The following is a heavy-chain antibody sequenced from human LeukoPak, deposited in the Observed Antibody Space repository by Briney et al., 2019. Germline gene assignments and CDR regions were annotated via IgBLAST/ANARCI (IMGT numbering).Heavy chain of an antibody. CDR2: INHRGST. Sequence: PSETLSLTCAVYGVSFSGYYWSWIRQPLGKGLEWIGEINHRGSTNYNPSLKSRVTISVDTSKNQFSLKLSSVTAADTAVYYCARDSYGDDYWGQGTLVTVSS. J-gene: IGHJ4*02. V-gene: IGHV4-34*01. CDR3: ARDSYGDDY. CDR1: GVSFSGYY. D-gene: IGHD5-18*01.